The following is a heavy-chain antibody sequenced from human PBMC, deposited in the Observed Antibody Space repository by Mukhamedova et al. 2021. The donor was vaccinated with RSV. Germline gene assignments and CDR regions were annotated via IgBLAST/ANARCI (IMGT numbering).Heavy chain of an antibody. CDR3: ARGTYIVATLLDY. V-gene: IGHV1-8*01. Sequence: GWMNPNSGNTGYAQKFQGRVTMTRNTSISTAYMELSSLGSEDTAVYYCARGTYIVATLLDYWGQGTLVTVSS. D-gene: IGHD5-12*01. CDR2: MNPNSGNT. J-gene: IGHJ4*02.